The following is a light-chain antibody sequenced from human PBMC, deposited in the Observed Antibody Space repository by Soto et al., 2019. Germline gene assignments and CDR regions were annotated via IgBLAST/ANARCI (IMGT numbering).Light chain of an antibody. CDR2: EVR. CDR1: SGDVGTYNY. V-gene: IGLV2-14*01. CDR3: SSYTRSSTYV. J-gene: IGLJ1*01. Sequence: QSALTQPASVSGSPGQSITISCTGTSGDVGTYNYVSWYQQHPGKAPKLMIYEVRNRPSGVSNRFSGSKSGNTASLTISGLQAEDEADYYCSSYTRSSTYVFGGGTMVTVL.